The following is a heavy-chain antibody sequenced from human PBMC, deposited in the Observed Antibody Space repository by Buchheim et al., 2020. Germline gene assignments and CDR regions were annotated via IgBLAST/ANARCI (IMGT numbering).Heavy chain of an antibody. J-gene: IGHJ6*02. Sequence: EVQLLESGGGLVQPGGSLRLSCAASGFTFGSYAMNWVRQAPGKGLEWVSAISGSGGSTYYADSVKGRFTISRDNSKNTLYLQMNSLRAEDTAVYYCASHDYYDSSGYYNYYYGMDVWGQGTT. CDR2: ISGSGGST. D-gene: IGHD3-22*01. CDR3: ASHDYYDSSGYYNYYYGMDV. V-gene: IGHV3-23*01. CDR1: GFTFGSYA.